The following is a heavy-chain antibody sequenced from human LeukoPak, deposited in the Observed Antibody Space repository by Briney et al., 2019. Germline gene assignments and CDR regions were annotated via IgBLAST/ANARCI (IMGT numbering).Heavy chain of an antibody. D-gene: IGHD3-22*01. CDR2: IKQDGSEK. CDR1: GFTFSSYW. Sequence: AGGSLRLSCAASGFTFSSYWMSWVRQAPGKGLEWVANIKQDGSEKYYVDSVKGRFTISRDNAKNTLYLQMNSLRAEDTAVYYCAKDYYDRMYYFDYWGQGTLVTVSS. CDR3: AKDYYDRMYYFDY. V-gene: IGHV3-7*01. J-gene: IGHJ4*02.